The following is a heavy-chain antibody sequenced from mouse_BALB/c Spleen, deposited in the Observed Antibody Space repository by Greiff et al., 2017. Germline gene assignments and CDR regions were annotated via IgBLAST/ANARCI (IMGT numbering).Heavy chain of an antibody. CDR1: GFNIKDTY. Sequence: EVHLVESGAELVKPGASVKLSCTASGFNIKDTYMHWVKQRPEQGLEWIGRIDPANGNTKYDPKFQGKATITADTSSNTAYLQLSSLTSEDTAVYYCARWLLAYWGQGTLVTVSA. V-gene: IGHV14-3*02. CDR2: IDPANGNT. CDR3: ARWLLAY. D-gene: IGHD2-2*01. J-gene: IGHJ3*01.